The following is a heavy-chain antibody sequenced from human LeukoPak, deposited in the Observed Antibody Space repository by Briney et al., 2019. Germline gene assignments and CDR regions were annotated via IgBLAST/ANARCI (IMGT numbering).Heavy chain of an antibody. CDR3: ANLLVGVPDY. CDR2: ISYDGSNK. V-gene: IGHV3-30-3*01. J-gene: IGHJ4*02. D-gene: IGHD1-26*01. CDR1: GFTFSSYA. Sequence: GGSLRLSCAASGFTFSSYAMHWVRQAPGKGLEWVAVISYDGSNKYYADSVKGRFTISRDNSKNTLYLQMNSLRAEDTAVYYCANLLVGVPDYWGQGTLVTVSS.